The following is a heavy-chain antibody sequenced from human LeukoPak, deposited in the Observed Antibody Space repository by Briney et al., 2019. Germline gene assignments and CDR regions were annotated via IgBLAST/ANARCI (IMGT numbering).Heavy chain of an antibody. CDR2: ITPTYGLV. D-gene: IGHD6-13*01. CDR3: ATGTNGLYGSNRFQGYFDD. V-gene: IGHV1-69*10. CDR1: GGTFSKYA. Sequence: ASVKISCKASGGTFSKYAISWVRQAPGQGLEWMGGITPTYGLVHYAQKFQGRVTLTTDTSTGTADLEMNSLTFEDTAVYYCATGTNGLYGSNRFQGYFDDWGQGTLVTVLS. J-gene: IGHJ4*02.